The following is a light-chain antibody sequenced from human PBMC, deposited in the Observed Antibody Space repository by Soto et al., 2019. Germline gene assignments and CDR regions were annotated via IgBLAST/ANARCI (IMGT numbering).Light chain of an antibody. J-gene: IGLJ1*01. Sequence: QSVLTQPASVSGSPGQSITISCTGTSRDVGSYNLVSWYLQHPGNAPKLIIYEGTKRPSGVPYRFSGSKSGNTASLTISGLQEEDEGDYHCCSFAGSSTYVFGTGTKVTV. CDR3: CSFAGSSTYV. V-gene: IGLV2-23*01. CDR1: SRDVGSYNL. CDR2: EGT.